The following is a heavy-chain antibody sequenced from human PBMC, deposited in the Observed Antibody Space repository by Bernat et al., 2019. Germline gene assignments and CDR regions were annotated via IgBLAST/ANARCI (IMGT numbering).Heavy chain of an antibody. Sequence: EVQLVETGGGLIQPGGSLRLSCAASGFTVSSNYMSWVRQAPGKGLEWVSVIYSGGSTYYADSVKGRFTISRDDSKNTAYLQMNSLKTEDTDVYYCTRSGALAEQTFDYWGQGTLVTVSS. V-gene: IGHV3-53*02. CDR3: TRSGALAEQTFDY. D-gene: IGHD3-10*01. CDR2: IYSGGST. J-gene: IGHJ4*02. CDR1: GFTVSSNY.